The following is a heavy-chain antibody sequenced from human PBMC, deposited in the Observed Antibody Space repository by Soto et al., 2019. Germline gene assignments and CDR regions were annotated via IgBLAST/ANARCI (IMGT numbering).Heavy chain of an antibody. CDR2: IYYSGST. V-gene: IGHV4-39*07. Sequence: SETLSLTCTVSGGSISSSSYYWGWIRQPPGKGLEWIGSIYYSGSTYYNPSLKSRVSISIDTSKTQFSLKLSSVTAADTAVYYCARIHFGDEPSYYYYGMDVWGQGTTVTVSS. J-gene: IGHJ6*02. D-gene: IGHD4-17*01. CDR1: GGSISSSSYY. CDR3: ARIHFGDEPSYYYYGMDV.